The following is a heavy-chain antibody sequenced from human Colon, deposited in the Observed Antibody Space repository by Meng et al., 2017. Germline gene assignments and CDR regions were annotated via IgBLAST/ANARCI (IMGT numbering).Heavy chain of an antibody. CDR1: GFIFSSYE. CDR2: ISNSDDTI. Sequence: GESLKISCAASGFIFSSYEMNWVRQAPGKGLEWVSYISNSDDTIYYADSVEGRFTISRDNAKNSLYLQMHSLRPEDTAVYYCARDSGSGSSIEESAFDYWGLGTLVTVSS. V-gene: IGHV3-48*03. J-gene: IGHJ4*02. CDR3: ARDSGSGSSIEESAFDY. D-gene: IGHD6-19*01.